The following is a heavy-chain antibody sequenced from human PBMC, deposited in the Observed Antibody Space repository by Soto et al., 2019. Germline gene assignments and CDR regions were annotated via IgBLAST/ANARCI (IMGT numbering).Heavy chain of an antibody. Sequence: SETLSLTCTVSGGSISSYYWSWIRQPPGKGLEWIGYIYYSVSTNYNPSLKSRVTISVDTSKNQFSLKLSSVTAADTAVYYCARRTRAGYYAPYNWFDPWGQGTLVTVSS. CDR1: GGSISSYY. V-gene: IGHV4-59*01. D-gene: IGHD3-22*01. J-gene: IGHJ5*02. CDR2: IYYSVST. CDR3: ARRTRAGYYAPYNWFDP.